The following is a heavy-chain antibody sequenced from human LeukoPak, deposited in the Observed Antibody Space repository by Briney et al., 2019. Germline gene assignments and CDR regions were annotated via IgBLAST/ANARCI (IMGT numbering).Heavy chain of an antibody. J-gene: IGHJ6*03. V-gene: IGHV4-4*07. CDR2: IYTSGST. CDR3: ARRYDSTLYYYYYMDV. D-gene: IGHD3-22*01. Sequence: SETLSLTCTVSGGSISSYYWSWIRQPAGKGLEWIGRIYTSGSTNYNPSLKSRVTISVDTSKNQFSLKLSSVTAADTAVYYCARRYDSTLYYYYYMDVWGKGTTVTVSS. CDR1: GGSISSYY.